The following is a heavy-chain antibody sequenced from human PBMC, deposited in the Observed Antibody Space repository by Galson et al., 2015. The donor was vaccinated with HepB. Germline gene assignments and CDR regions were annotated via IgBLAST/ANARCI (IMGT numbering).Heavy chain of an antibody. V-gene: IGHV3-64D*06. J-gene: IGHJ4*02. CDR3: VGYSTSVTQDDY. CDR2: ISDTGETI. CDR1: RFTFSTYV. Sequence: SLRLSCAASRFTFSTYVMHWIRQAPGKGLEYVSSISDTGETIYYADSVRGRFAISRDNSRNTGSLQMSSLRTEDTAVYYCVGYSTSVTQDDYWGQGTLVTVSS. D-gene: IGHD2-15*01.